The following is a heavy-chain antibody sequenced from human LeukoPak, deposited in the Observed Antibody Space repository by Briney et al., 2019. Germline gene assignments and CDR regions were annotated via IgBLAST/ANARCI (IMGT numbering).Heavy chain of an antibody. CDR2: ISSSGGNT. Sequence: PGGSLRLSCAASGFTFNNYAMIWVRQAPGKGLEWLSSISSSGGNTNYADSVKGRFTNSRDNSKNTLYLEMNRLRVADTATSYFAPYYDSGGYPRPPKTYGGQEPL. V-gene: IGHV3-23*01. CDR1: GFTFNNYA. D-gene: IGHD3-22*01. CDR3: APYYDSGGYPRPPKTY. J-gene: IGHJ4*02.